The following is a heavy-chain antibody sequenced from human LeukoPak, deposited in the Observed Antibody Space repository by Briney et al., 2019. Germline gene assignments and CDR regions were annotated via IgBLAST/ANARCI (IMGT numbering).Heavy chain of an antibody. Sequence: PSETLSLTCTVSGGSISNYYWSWIRQPPGKGLEWIWYIYYTGSTNYNPSLKSRVTISVDTSKNQFSLRLSSVTAADTAVYYCARLKTDYGGNDYYFDYWGQGTLVTVSS. J-gene: IGHJ4*02. CDR1: GGSISNYY. CDR2: IYYTGST. CDR3: ARLKTDYGGNDYYFDY. V-gene: IGHV4-59*08. D-gene: IGHD4-23*01.